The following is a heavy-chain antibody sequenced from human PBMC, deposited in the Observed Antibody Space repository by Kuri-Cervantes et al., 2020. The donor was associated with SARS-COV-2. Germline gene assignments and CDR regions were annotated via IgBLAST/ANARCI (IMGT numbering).Heavy chain of an antibody. V-gene: IGHV3-30*02. CDR2: IRYDGSNK. CDR3: AKDQQRRYCSSTSCYYSGFVI. Sequence: LSLTCAASGFTLSSCGMHWVRQAPGKGLEWVAFIRYDGSNKYYADSVKGRFTISRDNSKNTLYLQMNSLRAEDTAVYYCAKDQQRRYCSSTSCYYSGFVIWGQGTMVTVSS. D-gene: IGHD2-2*01. J-gene: IGHJ3*02. CDR1: GFTLSSCG.